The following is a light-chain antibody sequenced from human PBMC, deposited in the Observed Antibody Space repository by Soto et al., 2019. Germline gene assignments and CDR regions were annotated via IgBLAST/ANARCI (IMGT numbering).Light chain of an antibody. J-gene: IGKJ4*01. CDR1: ESVSSSY. CDR2: GAS. Sequence: EVVLYQSPGTLSLSPGERATLSCRASESVSSSYLVWYQHKPGLATRILIYGASSRATGIPDRFSGSGSGTDFTLHISSLEPEDFAVYHCQQYVSIPLTFGGGTKVAIK. V-gene: IGKV3-20*01. CDR3: QQYVSIPLT.